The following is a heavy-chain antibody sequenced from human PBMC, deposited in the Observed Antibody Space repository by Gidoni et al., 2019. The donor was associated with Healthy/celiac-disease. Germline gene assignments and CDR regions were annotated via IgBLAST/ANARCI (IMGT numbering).Heavy chain of an antibody. CDR2: IYTSGST. V-gene: IGHV4-4*07. J-gene: IGHJ1*01. CDR3: ARDQASFWFGESTAEYFQH. Sequence: QVQLQESGPGLVKPSETLSLTCTAPGGSISSYYWSWIRQPARKGLEWIGRIYTSGSTNYNTALKSRVPMSVDTSENQFSLKLSSVTAADTAVYYCARDQASFWFGESTAEYFQHWGQGTLVTVSS. CDR1: GGSISSYY. D-gene: IGHD3-10*01.